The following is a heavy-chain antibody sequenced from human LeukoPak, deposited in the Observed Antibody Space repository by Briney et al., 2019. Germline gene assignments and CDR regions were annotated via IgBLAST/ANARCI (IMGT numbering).Heavy chain of an antibody. CDR2: IYYSGST. CDR1: GGSISSYY. J-gene: IGHJ4*02. Sequence: SETLSLTCTVSGGSISSYYWSWIRQPPGKGLEWIGYIYYSGSTNYNPSLKSRVTTSVDTSKNQSSLKLSSVTAADTAVYYCARVSYSYPTDWGQGTLVTVSS. CDR3: ARVSYSYPTD. D-gene: IGHD5-18*01. V-gene: IGHV4-59*01.